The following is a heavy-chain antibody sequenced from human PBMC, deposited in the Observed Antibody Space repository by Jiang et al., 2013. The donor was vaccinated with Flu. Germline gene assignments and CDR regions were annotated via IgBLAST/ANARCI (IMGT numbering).Heavy chain of an antibody. V-gene: IGHV4-59*11. CDR1: GGSISGHY. D-gene: IGHD5-24*01. CDR3: AMLERWDGYVFDY. Sequence: SGLVKPSETLSLTCTVSGGSISGHYWSWIRQSPGKGLEWIAYIYDSGTTNYNPSLKSRVTISIDTPKNQFSLKMISVTAADTAVYYCAMLERWDGYVFDYVGPGIPGHRLL. J-gene: IGHJ4*02. CDR2: IYDSGTT.